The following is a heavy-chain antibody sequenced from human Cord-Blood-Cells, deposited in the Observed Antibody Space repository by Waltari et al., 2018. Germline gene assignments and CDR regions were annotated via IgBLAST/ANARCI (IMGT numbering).Heavy chain of an antibody. CDR2: IIPILGIA. J-gene: IGHJ3*02. D-gene: IGHD2-21*01. CDR3: AEEAYCGGDCFFAFDI. CDR1: GGTFSSYA. V-gene: IGHV1-69*09. Sequence: QVQLVQSGAEVTKPGSSVKVSCKASGGTFSSYAISWVRQAPVQGLEWMGRIIPILGIANYAQKFQGRVTITADKSTSTAYMELSSLRSEDTAVYYCAEEAYCGGDCFFAFDIWGQGTMVTVSS.